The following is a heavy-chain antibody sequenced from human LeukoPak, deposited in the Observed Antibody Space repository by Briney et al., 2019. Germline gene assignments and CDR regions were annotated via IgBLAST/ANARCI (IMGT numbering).Heavy chain of an antibody. J-gene: IGHJ3*02. CDR1: GGSISSGSYY. CDR3: ARVGASDEEAFDI. Sequence: SQTLSHTCTVSGGSISSGSYYWSWIRQPAGKGLEWIGRIYTSGSTNYNPSLKSRVTIPVDTSKNQFSLKLSSVTAADTAVYYCARVGASDEEAFDIWGQGTMVTVSS. D-gene: IGHD1-26*01. V-gene: IGHV4-61*02. CDR2: IYTSGST.